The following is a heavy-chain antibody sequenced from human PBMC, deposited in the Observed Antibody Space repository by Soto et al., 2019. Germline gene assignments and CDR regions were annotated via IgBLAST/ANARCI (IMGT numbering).Heavy chain of an antibody. CDR2: ISAYNVNT. CDR1: GYTFTSYG. D-gene: IGHD4-17*01. CDR3: ARAPINWDHYGDLWGAFDI. V-gene: IGHV1-18*01. J-gene: IGHJ3*02. Sequence: QVQLVQSGAEVKKPGASVKVSCKASGYTFTSYGISWVRQAPGQGLEWMGWISAYNVNTNYAQKLKGRVTMTKDTSTRTAYMELRSLSSDDTAVYYCARAPINWDHYGDLWGAFDIWGKATTVTVSS.